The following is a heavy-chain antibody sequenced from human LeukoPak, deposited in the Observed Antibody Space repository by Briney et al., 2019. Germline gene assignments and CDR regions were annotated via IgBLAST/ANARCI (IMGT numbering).Heavy chain of an antibody. CDR2: INPSGGST. D-gene: IGHD3-22*01. V-gene: IGHV1-46*01. CDR1: GYTFTSYY. CDR3: AREGEPYYYDSSPMEGYYYYYMDV. J-gene: IGHJ6*03. Sequence: ASVKVSCKASGYTFTSYYMHWVRQAPGQGLEWMGIINPSGGSTSYAQKFQGRVTMTRDMSTSTVYMELSSLRSEDTAVYYCAREGEPYYYDSSPMEGYYYYYMDVWGKGTTVTVSS.